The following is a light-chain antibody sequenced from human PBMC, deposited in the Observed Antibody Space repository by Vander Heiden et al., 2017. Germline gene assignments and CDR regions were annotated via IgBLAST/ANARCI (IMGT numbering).Light chain of an antibody. CDR3: SSFTSSTTWV. CDR1: LHDVGGHNY. V-gene: IGLV2-14*03. J-gene: IGLJ3*02. Sequence: QSALTQPASVSGSPGPSITISCTVTLHDVGGHNYVSWSQQHPGEAPKLMIYDVSDRPSGVSNRLSGSKSGNTASLTISGLQAEDEADYYCSSFTSSTTWVFGGGTKLTVL. CDR2: DVS.